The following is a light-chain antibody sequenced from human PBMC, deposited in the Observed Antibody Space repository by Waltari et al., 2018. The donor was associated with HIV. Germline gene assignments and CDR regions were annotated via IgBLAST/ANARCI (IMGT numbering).Light chain of an antibody. V-gene: IGKV3-20*01. J-gene: IGKJ3*01. CDR3: QQYTNSAFT. CDR2: GAS. Sequence: DIVLTQSPGTLSFSPGQRATLSCRASLSVRSNYLAWYQQKPGQAPRLLIYGASTRATGIPDRFSGSGSGTDFTLTISRLEPEDFAVYYCQQYTNSAFTFGPGTKVDIK. CDR1: LSVRSNY.